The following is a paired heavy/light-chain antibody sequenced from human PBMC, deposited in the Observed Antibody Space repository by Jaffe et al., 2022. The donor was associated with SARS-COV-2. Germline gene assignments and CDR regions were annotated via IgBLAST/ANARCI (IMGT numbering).Light chain of an antibody. V-gene: IGLV2-14*01. J-gene: IGLJ3*02. CDR3: SSYTSSSTWV. Sequence: QSALTQPASVSGSPGQSITISCTGTSSDVGGYNYVSWYQQHPGKAPKLMIYEVSNRPSGVPDRFSGSKSGNTASLTISGLQAEDEADYYCSSYTSSSTWVFGGGTKLTVL. CDR2: EVS. CDR1: SSDVGGYNY.
Heavy chain of an antibody. V-gene: IGHV4-30-4*01. CDR2: IYYSGST. Sequence: QVQLQESGPGLVKPSQTLSLTCTVSGGSISSGDYYWSWIRQPPGKGLEWIGYIYYSGSTYYNPSLKSRVTISVDTSKNQFSLKLSSVTAADTAVYYCARDLGGGSYPRGMDVWGQGTTVTVSS. J-gene: IGHJ6*02. CDR1: GGSISSGDYY. D-gene: IGHD1-26*01. CDR3: ARDLGGGSYPRGMDV.